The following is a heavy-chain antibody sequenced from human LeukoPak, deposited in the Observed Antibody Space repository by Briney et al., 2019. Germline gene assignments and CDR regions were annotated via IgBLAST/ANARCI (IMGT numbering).Heavy chain of an antibody. J-gene: IGHJ4*02. CDR2: IYSGGST. Sequence: GGSLRHSCAASGFTVSSNYMSWVREAPGKGLEWVSVIYSGGSTYYADSVKGRFTISRDNSKNTLYLQMNSLRAEDTAVYYCARDYYDSSGAGSLWGQGTLVTVSS. CDR3: ARDYYDSSGAGSL. V-gene: IGHV3-66*02. CDR1: GFTVSSNY. D-gene: IGHD3-22*01.